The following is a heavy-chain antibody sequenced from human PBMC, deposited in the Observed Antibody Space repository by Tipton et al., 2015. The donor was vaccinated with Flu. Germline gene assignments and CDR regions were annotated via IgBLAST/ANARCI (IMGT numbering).Heavy chain of an antibody. V-gene: IGHV4-38-2*02. Sequence: TLSLTCTLSGDSIRSDYYWGWVRQPPGKGLEWIGNIFHTGSTYHNPSLKSRVTMSVDTSKNQFSLRVISVTAADTAVYYCARHTGDSVRGIIDYWGQGTLVTVSS. CDR3: ARHTGDSVRGIIDY. J-gene: IGHJ4*02. CDR2: IFHTGST. CDR1: GDSIRSDYY. D-gene: IGHD3-10*02.